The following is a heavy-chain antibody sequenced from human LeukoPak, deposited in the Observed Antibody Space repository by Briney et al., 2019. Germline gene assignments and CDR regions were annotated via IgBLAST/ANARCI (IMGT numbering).Heavy chain of an antibody. V-gene: IGHV4-38-2*01. Sequence: SETLSLTCAVSGYSISSGCYWGWIRQPPGKGLEWIGSIYHSGSTYYNQSLKSRVTISVDTSKNQFSLKLSSVTAADTAVYYCARGPIWTAAAVRGNYYYMDVWGKGTTVTVSS. CDR2: IYHSGST. J-gene: IGHJ6*03. CDR3: ARGPIWTAAAVRGNYYYMDV. D-gene: IGHD6-13*01. CDR1: GYSISSGCY.